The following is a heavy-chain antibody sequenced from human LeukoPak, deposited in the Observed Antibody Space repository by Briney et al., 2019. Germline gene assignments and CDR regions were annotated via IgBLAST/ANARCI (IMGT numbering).Heavy chain of an antibody. V-gene: IGHV1-69*13. CDR3: ASPYDYYDSSGPDAFDI. J-gene: IGHJ3*02. Sequence: SVKVSCKASGGTFSSYAISWVRQAPGQGLEWMGGIIPIFGTANYAQKFQGRVTITADESTSTAYMELSSLRSEDTAVYYCASPYDYYDSSGPDAFDIWGQGAMVTVSS. CDR2: IIPIFGTA. CDR1: GGTFSSYA. D-gene: IGHD3-22*01.